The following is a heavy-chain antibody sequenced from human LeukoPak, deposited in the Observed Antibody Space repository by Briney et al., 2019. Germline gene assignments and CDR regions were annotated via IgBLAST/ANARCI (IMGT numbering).Heavy chain of an antibody. D-gene: IGHD2-2*01. V-gene: IGHV4-59*01. CDR1: GGSISSYY. Sequence: PSETLSLTCTVSGGSISSYYWSWIRQPPGKGLEWIGYIYYSGSTNYNPSLKSRVTISVDTSKNQFSLKLSSVTAADTAVYYCARAGEYWRNTSWSGYYMDVWGKGATVTVSS. CDR2: IYYSGST. J-gene: IGHJ6*03. CDR3: ARAGEYWRNTSWSGYYMDV.